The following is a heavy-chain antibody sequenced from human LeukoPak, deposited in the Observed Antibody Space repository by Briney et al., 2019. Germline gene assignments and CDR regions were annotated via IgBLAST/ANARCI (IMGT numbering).Heavy chain of an antibody. CDR3: ARTHTADILTGYYPNHFDY. CDR2: IYYSGST. V-gene: IGHV4-39*01. Sequence: SETLSLTCTVSGGSISSSSYYWGWIRQPPGKGLEWIGSIYYSGSTYYNPSLKSRVTISVDTSKNQFSLKLSSVTAADTAVYYCARTHTADILTGYYPNHFDYWGQGTLVTVSS. CDR1: GGSISSSSYY. J-gene: IGHJ4*02. D-gene: IGHD3-9*01.